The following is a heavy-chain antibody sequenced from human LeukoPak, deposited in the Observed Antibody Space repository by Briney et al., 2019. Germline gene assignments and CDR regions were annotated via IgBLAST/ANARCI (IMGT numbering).Heavy chain of an antibody. J-gene: IGHJ4*02. D-gene: IGHD6-13*01. CDR3: AKGGVSSWYGYYFDY. V-gene: IGHV3-23*01. CDR1: GFTFSSYA. CDR2: ISGSGGST. Sequence: GRSLRLSCAASGFTFSSYAMSWVRQAPGKGLEWVSAISGSGGSTYYADSVKGRFTISRDNSKNTLYLQMNSLRAEDTAVYYCAKGGVSSWYGYYFDYWGQGTLVTVSS.